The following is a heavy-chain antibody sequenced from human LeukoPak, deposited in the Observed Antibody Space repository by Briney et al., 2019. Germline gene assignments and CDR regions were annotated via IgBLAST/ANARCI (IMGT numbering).Heavy chain of an antibody. CDR2: ISGCGGTT. J-gene: IGHJ4*02. V-gene: IGHV3-23*01. Sequence: GGSLRLSCAASGFIFSNYAMTWARLTPGKGLEWVSAISGCGGTTYYADSVKGRFTISRDSSTNTLYLQLSSLRAEDTAIYYCARGGSVFAYFFDYWGQGTLVTVSS. CDR1: GFIFSNYA. CDR3: ARGGSVFAYFFDY. D-gene: IGHD3-10*01.